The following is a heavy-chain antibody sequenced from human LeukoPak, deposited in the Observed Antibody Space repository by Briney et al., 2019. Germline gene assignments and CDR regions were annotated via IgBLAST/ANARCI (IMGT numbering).Heavy chain of an antibody. CDR3: ARDLVGIGFSW. J-gene: IGHJ4*02. CDR1: GFTVSSNY. Sequence: PGGSLRLSCAASGFTVSSNYMSWVRQVPGKGLEWVSVIYSGGSTYYADSVKGRFTISRDNSKNTLYLQMNSLRAEDTAVYYCARDLVGIGFSWWDQGTLVTVSS. V-gene: IGHV3-53*01. CDR2: IYSGGST. D-gene: IGHD1-26*01.